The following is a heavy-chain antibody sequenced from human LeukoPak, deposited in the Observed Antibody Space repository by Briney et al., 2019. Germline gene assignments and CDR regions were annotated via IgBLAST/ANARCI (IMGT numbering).Heavy chain of an antibody. V-gene: IGHV4-59*01. CDR1: GGSISSYY. Sequence: SETLSLTCTVAGGSISSYYWSWIRQPPGKGLEWIWYIYYSGSTNYNPSLKSRVIISVDTSKNQFSLKLSSVTAADTAVYYCARHGYSSGSLAWFDPWGQGTQVTVSS. J-gene: IGHJ5*02. CDR3: ARHGYSSGSLAWFDP. CDR2: IYYSGST. D-gene: IGHD6-19*01.